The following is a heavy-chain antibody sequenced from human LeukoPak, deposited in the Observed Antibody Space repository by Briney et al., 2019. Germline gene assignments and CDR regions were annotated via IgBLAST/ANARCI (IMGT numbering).Heavy chain of an antibody. CDR3: AKDYGEQLKYTYYYYYMDV. Sequence: GRSLRLSCAASGFTFSSYGMHWVRQAPGKGLEWVAVISYDGSNKYYADSVKGRFTISRDNSKNTLYLQMNSLRAEDTAVYYCAKDYGEQLKYTYYYYYMDVWGKGTTVTVSS. V-gene: IGHV3-30*18. CDR2: ISYDGSNK. D-gene: IGHD5-18*01. J-gene: IGHJ6*03. CDR1: GFTFSSYG.